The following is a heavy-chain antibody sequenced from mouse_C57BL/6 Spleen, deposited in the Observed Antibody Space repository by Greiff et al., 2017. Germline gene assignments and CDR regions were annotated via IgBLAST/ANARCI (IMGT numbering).Heavy chain of an antibody. Sequence: EVKLVESGEGLVKPGGSLKLSCAASGFTFSSSAMSWVRQTPEKRLEWVAYISSGGDYIYYADTVKGRFTISRDNARNTLYLQMSSLKSEDTAMYYCTRAGDYDEYFDVWGTGTTGTVSS. D-gene: IGHD2-4*01. CDR1: GFTFSSSA. CDR3: TRAGDYDEYFDV. V-gene: IGHV5-9-1*02. CDR2: ISSGGDYI. J-gene: IGHJ1*03.